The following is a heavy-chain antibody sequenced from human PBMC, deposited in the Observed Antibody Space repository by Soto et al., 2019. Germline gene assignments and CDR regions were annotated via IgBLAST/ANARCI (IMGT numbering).Heavy chain of an antibody. D-gene: IGHD6-19*01. Sequence: SGPTLVNPTQTLTLTCTFSGFSLSTSGMCVSWIRQPPGKALEWLALIDWGDEKYYSTSLKTRLTISKDTSKNQVVLTMANMDPVDTATYYCARIRNTRGSGWYYFDYWGQGTLVTVSS. J-gene: IGHJ4*02. CDR2: IDWGDEK. V-gene: IGHV2-70*01. CDR1: GFSLSTSGMC. CDR3: ARIRNTRGSGWYYFDY.